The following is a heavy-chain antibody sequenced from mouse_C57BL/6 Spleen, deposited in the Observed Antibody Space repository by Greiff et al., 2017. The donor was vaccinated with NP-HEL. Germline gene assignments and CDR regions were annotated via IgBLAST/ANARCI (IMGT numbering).Heavy chain of an antibody. J-gene: IGHJ2*01. CDR2: IDPENGDT. CDR1: GFNIKDDY. CDR3: TTREASTGTSLDY. V-gene: IGHV14-4*01. Sequence: EVQLQQSGAELVRPGASVKLSCTASGFNIKDDYMHWVKQRPEQGLEWIGWIDPENGDTEYASKFQGKATITADTSSNTAYLQPSSLTSEDTAAYYCTTREASTGTSLDYWGQGTTLTVSS. D-gene: IGHD4-1*02.